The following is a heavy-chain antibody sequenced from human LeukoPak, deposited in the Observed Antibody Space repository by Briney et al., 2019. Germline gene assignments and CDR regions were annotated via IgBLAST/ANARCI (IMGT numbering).Heavy chain of an antibody. CDR2: ISGSDGRT. Sequence: GGSLRLSCAASGFTLSSYTMSWVRQAPGKGQEWVSSISGSDGRTYYVDSVKGRFTISRDNSKNTLYLQLNSLGAEDTAVYYCAKTVVNSGWYYFDYWGQGTLVTVSS. CDR3: AKTVVNSGWYYFDY. V-gene: IGHV3-23*01. J-gene: IGHJ4*02. D-gene: IGHD3-22*01. CDR1: GFTLSSYT.